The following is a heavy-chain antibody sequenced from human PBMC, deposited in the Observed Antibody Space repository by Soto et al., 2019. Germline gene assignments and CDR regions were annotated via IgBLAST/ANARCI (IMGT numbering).Heavy chain of an antibody. J-gene: IGHJ4*02. CDR3: ARDIRGYSRAFDY. D-gene: IGHD5-18*01. CDR2: VYYNGST. Sequence: SETLSLTCTVSGGSVSGGSYYWTWIRQPPGKGQEWIGYVYYNGSTTYSPSLKSRVTISMDMSSNEFSLKLTSATAADTAVYYCARDIRGYSRAFDYWGQGALVTVSS. V-gene: IGHV4-61*01. CDR1: GGSVSGGSYY.